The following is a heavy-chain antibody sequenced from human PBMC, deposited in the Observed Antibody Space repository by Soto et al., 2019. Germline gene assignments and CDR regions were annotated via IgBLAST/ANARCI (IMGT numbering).Heavy chain of an antibody. J-gene: IGHJ4*02. V-gene: IGHV1-69*04. CDR2: VNPILSMS. D-gene: IGHD3-10*01. Sequence: QVQLVQSGAEVKRPGSSVKVSCKASGDTFSFYSINWVRQAPGLGLEWMGRVNPILSMSNYAQRFQGRVTMTADKSTSTAYMELSGLRSGDKAMYYCATSYGSGYRAFDYWGQGALVTVSS. CDR3: ATSYGSGYRAFDY. CDR1: GDTFSFYS.